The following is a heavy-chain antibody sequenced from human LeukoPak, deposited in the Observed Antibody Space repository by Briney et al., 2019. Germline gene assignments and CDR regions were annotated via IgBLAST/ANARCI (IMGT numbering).Heavy chain of an antibody. CDR2: IYYSGST. Sequence: SETLSLTCTVSGGSISSYYWSWIRQPLGKGLEWIGYIYYSGSTNYNPSLKSRVTISVDTSKNQVSLKLSSVTAADTAVYYCARLSRYQLLSDLEDYWGQGTLVTVSS. CDR3: ARLSRYQLLSDLEDY. D-gene: IGHD2-2*01. J-gene: IGHJ4*02. V-gene: IGHV4-59*08. CDR1: GGSISSYY.